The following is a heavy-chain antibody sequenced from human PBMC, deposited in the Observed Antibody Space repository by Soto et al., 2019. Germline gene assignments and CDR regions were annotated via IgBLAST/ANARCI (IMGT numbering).Heavy chain of an antibody. CDR1: SGSFSGYY. CDR3: ARAPKVSGSSQTRPDF. V-gene: IGHV4-34*01. CDR2: ISQSGNT. J-gene: IGHJ4*02. Sequence: SETLSLTCSIYSGSFSGYYWIWIRQPPGKGLEWIGEISQSGNTNYSPSLKSRVSISIDTSKKQFSLNLASVSAADTAVYYCARAPKVSGSSQTRPDFWGQGTLVTVSS. D-gene: IGHD6-6*01.